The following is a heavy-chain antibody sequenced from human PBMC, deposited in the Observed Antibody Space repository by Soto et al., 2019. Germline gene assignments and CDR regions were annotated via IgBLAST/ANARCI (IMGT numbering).Heavy chain of an antibody. CDR1: GFTFSSYS. J-gene: IGHJ4*02. CDR2: ISSSSSYI. V-gene: IGHV3-21*01. Sequence: EVQLVESGGGLVKPGGSLRLSCAASGFTFSSYSMNWVRQAPGKGLEWVSSISSSSSYIYYADSVKGRFTISRDNAKNSLYLQMNSLRAEDTAVYYCARDREPRPTGIAARPDHEVWGQGTLVTVSS. CDR3: ARDREPRPTGIAARPDHEV. D-gene: IGHD6-6*01.